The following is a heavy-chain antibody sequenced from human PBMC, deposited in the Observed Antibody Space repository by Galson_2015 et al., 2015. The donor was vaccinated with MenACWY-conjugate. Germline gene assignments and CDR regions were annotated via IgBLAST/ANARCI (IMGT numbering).Heavy chain of an antibody. D-gene: IGHD2-15*01. Sequence: SLRLSCAASGFTFSTYSMNWVRQAPGKGLEWVSYISSSSSTIYYADSVKGRFTIPRDNAKNSLYLQMNTLRDEDTAVYYCARWAYCSGGSCHRYDHWGQGTLVTVSS. CDR1: GFTFSTYS. J-gene: IGHJ4*02. CDR2: ISSSSSTI. V-gene: IGHV3-48*02. CDR3: ARWAYCSGGSCHRYDH.